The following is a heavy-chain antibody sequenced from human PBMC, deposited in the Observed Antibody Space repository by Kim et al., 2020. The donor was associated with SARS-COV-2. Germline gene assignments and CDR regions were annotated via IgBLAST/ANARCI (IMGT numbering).Heavy chain of an antibody. Sequence: ASVKVSCKASGYTFIDYGISWVRQVPGQGLEWMGWISAYYGSTNYAEGFQGRITLTRDTSTTTAYMELRSLRSDDTAVYYCVRESAWRSGKYVFFGYWGQGTLVTVSS. CDR2: ISAYYGST. V-gene: IGHV1-18*04. CDR3: VRESAWRSGKYVFFGY. D-gene: IGHD3-10*01. CDR1: GYTFIDYG. J-gene: IGHJ4*02.